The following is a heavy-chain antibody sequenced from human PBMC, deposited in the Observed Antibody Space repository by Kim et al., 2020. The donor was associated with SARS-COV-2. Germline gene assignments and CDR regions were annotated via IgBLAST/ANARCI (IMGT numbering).Heavy chain of an antibody. CDR2: TYYRSKWYN. J-gene: IGHJ5*02. Sequence: SQTLSLTCAISGDSVSSNSAAWNWIRQSPSRGLEWLGRTYYRSKWYNDYAVSVKSRITINPDTSKNQFSLQLNSVTPEDTAVYYCARWDSSSGLQRGKYPLSWFDPWGQGTLVTVSS. V-gene: IGHV6-1*01. CDR1: GDSVSSNSAA. CDR3: ARWDSSSGLQRGKYPLSWFDP. D-gene: IGHD6-13*01.